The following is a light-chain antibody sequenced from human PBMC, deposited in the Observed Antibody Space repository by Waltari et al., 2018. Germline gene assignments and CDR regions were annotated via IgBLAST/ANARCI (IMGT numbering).Light chain of an antibody. Sequence: EIVLTQSPATLSLSPGERATLSCRASQRVSRALVWYQQKPGQAPRLLITGASTRAAGVPDRFSGSGSGTDFSLTISRLDPEDFAVYYCQHNVKLPVTFGQGTKVEI. CDR1: QRVSRA. CDR2: GAS. J-gene: IGKJ1*01. CDR3: QHNVKLPVT. V-gene: IGKV3-20*01.